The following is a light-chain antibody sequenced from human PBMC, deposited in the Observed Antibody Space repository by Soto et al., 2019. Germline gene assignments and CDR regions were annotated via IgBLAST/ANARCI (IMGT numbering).Light chain of an antibody. V-gene: IGKV3-15*01. Sequence: ILITQSPATLSVSPGGRATLSCRASHSVSSNLAWYQQKPGQAPRLLIYGASTRATGIPARFSGSGSGTEFTLTISSLQSEDFAVYYCQQYNNWPPYTFGQGTKLDIK. CDR2: GAS. CDR1: HSVSSN. CDR3: QQYNNWPPYT. J-gene: IGKJ2*01.